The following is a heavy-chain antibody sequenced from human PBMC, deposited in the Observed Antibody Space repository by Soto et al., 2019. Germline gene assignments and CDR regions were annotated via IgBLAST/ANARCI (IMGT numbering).Heavy chain of an antibody. V-gene: IGHV1-3*01. J-gene: IGHJ4*02. D-gene: IGHD6-6*01. CDR1: GYTFTSYA. Sequence: GASVKVSCKASGYTFTSYAMHWVRQAPGQRLEWMGWINAGNGNTKYSQKFQGRVTITRDTSASTAYMELSSLRSEDTAVYYCSRAYSRSPYFDFCGKGTLVPVAS. CDR2: INAGNGNT. CDR3: SRAYSRSPYFDF.